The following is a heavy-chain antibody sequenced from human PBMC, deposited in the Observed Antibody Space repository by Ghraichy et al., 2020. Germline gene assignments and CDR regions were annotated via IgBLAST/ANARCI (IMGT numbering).Heavy chain of an antibody. J-gene: IGHJ4*02. CDR1: GFTFSDYY. CDR2: ISSSGSTI. D-gene: IGHD2-21*02. V-gene: IGHV3-11*01. Sequence: SLNISCAASGFTFSDYYMSWIRQAPGKGLEWVSYISSSGSTIYYADSVKGRFTISRDNAKNSLYLQMNSLRAEDTAVYYCARDKLNIVVVTAFDYWGQGTLVTVSS. CDR3: ARDKLNIVVVTAFDY.